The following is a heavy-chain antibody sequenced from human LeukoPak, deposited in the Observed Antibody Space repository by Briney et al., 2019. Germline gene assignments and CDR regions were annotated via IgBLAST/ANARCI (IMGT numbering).Heavy chain of an antibody. V-gene: IGHV4-59*08. CDR2: IYHSGTT. Sequence: SETLSLTCTVSGGSISSYYWGWIRQPPGKGLEWIASIYHSGTTYYNPSLKSRVTKSIDTSKNQFSLNLSSVTAADTAVYYCAISSNWYFDLWGRGTLVTVSS. CDR1: GGSISSYY. J-gene: IGHJ2*01. CDR3: AISSNWYFDL. D-gene: IGHD6-13*01.